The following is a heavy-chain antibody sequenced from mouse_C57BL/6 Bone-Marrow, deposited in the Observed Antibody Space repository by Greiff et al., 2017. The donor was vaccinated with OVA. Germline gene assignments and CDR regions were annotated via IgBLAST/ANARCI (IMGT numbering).Heavy chain of an antibody. V-gene: IGHV1-81*01. J-gene: IGHJ3*01. CDR2: IYPRSGNT. CDR3: ASPYYYGSRGFAY. Sequence: QVQLQQSGAELARPGASVKMSGQGWGEACTSYVISWVKQRTGQGLEWIGEIYPRSGNTYYNEKVKGKATLTADKSSSTAYMELRSLTSEDSAVYFCASPYYYGSRGFAYWGQGTLVTVSA. CDR1: GEACTSYV. D-gene: IGHD1-1*01.